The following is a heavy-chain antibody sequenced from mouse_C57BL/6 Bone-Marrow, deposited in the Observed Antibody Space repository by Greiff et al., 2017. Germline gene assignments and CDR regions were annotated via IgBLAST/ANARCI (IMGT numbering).Heavy chain of an antibody. D-gene: IGHD2-4*01. J-gene: IGHJ3*01. Sequence: QVQLQQSGAELARPGASVKLSCKASGYTFTSYGISWVKQRTGQGLEWIGEIYPRSGNTYYNEKFKGKATLTADKSSSTASMELRSLTSEDSAVYFCARRDYYDYAWFAYWGQGTLVTVSA. CDR3: ARRDYYDYAWFAY. CDR1: GYTFTSYG. CDR2: IYPRSGNT. V-gene: IGHV1-81*01.